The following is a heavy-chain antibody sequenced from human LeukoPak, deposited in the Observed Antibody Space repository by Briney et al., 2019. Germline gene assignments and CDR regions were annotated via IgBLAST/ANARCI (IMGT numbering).Heavy chain of an antibody. CDR2: IYHSGST. J-gene: IGHJ3*02. V-gene: IGHV4-30-2*01. CDR1: GGSISSGGYY. D-gene: IGHD2-8*01. CDR3: ARDRVSPGAFDI. Sequence: PSETLSLTCTVSGGSISSGGYYWSWIRQPPGKGLEWIGYIYHSGSTYYNPSLKSRVTISVDTSKNQFSLKLSSVTAADTAVYYCARDRVSPGAFDIWGQGTMVTVSS.